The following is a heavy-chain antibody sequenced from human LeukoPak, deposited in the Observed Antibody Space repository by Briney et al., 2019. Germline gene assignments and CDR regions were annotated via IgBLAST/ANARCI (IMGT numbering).Heavy chain of an antibody. D-gene: IGHD3-9*01. CDR3: ARRAHPRDNYFDY. CDR1: GYSFTTYW. CDR2: IYPGDSDS. Sequence: GESPKISCKGSGYSFTTYWIGWVRQMPGKGLEWMGIIYPGDSDSTYSPSFQGLVTMSVDRSINTAYLQWSSLKASDSAMYYCARRAHPRDNYFDYWGQGTLVTVSS. J-gene: IGHJ4*02. V-gene: IGHV5-51*01.